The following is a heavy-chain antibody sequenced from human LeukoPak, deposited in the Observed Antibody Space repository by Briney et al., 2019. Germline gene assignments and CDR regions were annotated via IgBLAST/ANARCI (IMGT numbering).Heavy chain of an antibody. CDR3: AGGGYVGFFDC. J-gene: IGHJ4*02. Sequence: SQTLSLTCTVSGGSISSGGYYWSWIRQHPGKGLEWIGYIYYSGSTYYNPSLKSRVTISVDTSKNQFSLKLTSVTAADTAVYYCAGGGYVGFFDCWGQGTLVTVSS. CDR2: IYYSGST. V-gene: IGHV4-31*03. D-gene: IGHD5-12*01. CDR1: GGSISSGGYY.